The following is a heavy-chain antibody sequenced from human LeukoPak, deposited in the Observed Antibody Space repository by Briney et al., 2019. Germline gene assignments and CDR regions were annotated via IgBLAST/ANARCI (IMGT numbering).Heavy chain of an antibody. Sequence: PGVSLRLSCAASGFTFDDYAMHWVRQAPGRGLEWVSGISWNSGSIGYADSVKGRFTISRDNAKNSLYLQMNSLRAEDTALYYCATSRDGYNEPGDYWGQGTLVTVSS. J-gene: IGHJ4*02. CDR2: ISWNSGSI. V-gene: IGHV3-9*01. CDR1: GFTFDDYA. D-gene: IGHD5-24*01. CDR3: ATSRDGYNEPGDY.